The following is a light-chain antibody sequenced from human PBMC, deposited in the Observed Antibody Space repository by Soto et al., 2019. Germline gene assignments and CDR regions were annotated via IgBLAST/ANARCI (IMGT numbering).Light chain of an antibody. Sequence: ALQMTQSPSSLSASVGDRVTITCRASQGIRNDLGWYQQKPGKAPKLLIYAASSLQSGVPSRFSGSGSGTDFTLTISSLQPEDFATYYCLPDYNYPYTFGQGTKLEIK. CDR2: AAS. J-gene: IGKJ2*01. CDR3: LPDYNYPYT. CDR1: QGIRND. V-gene: IGKV1-6*01.